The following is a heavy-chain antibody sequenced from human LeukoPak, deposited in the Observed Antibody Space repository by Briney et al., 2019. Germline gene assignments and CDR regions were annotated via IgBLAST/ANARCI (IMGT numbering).Heavy chain of an antibody. CDR3: ARQGGYSSPFSV. CDR2: IYYSGST. J-gene: IGHJ6*04. Sequence: SETLSLTCTVSGGSISSSSYYWGWIRQPPGKGLEWIGSIYYSGSTYYNPSLKSRVTISVDTSRNQISLKLNSVTAADTAVYYCARQGGYSSPFSVWGKGTTVTVSS. CDR1: GGSISSSSYY. D-gene: IGHD6-13*01. V-gene: IGHV4-39*01.